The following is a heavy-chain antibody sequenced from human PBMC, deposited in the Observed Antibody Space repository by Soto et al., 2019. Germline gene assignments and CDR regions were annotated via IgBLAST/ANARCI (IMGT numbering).Heavy chain of an antibody. D-gene: IGHD3-10*01. CDR3: ARDVLLWFGESIDAFDI. Sequence: PGGSLRLSCAASGFTFSSYSMNWVRQAPGKGLEWVSSISSSSSYIYYADSVKGRFTISRDNAKNSLYLQMNGLRAEDTAVYYCARDVLLWFGESIDAFDIWGQGTMVTVSS. V-gene: IGHV3-21*01. J-gene: IGHJ3*02. CDR2: ISSSSSYI. CDR1: GFTFSSYS.